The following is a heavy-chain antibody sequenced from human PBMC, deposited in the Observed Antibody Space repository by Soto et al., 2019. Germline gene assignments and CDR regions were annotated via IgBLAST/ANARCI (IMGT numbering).Heavy chain of an antibody. CDR3: AKDPPLMSPEDAFDI. Sequence: GGSLRLSCAASGFTFSSYAMSWVREAPGKWLEWVSAISGSGGSTYYADSVKFRFTISRDNSKSTLYLQMNSLRAEDTAVYYCAKDPPLMSPEDAFDIWGQGTMVTVSS. V-gene: IGHV3-23*01. CDR2: ISGSGGST. J-gene: IGHJ3*02. D-gene: IGHD2-8*01. CDR1: GFTFSSYA.